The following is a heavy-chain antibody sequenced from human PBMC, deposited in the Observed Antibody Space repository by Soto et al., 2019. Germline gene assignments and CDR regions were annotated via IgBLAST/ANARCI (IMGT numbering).Heavy chain of an antibody. J-gene: IGHJ5*02. CDR1: GFTFSSYA. CDR2: INGDGNEK. CDR3: ASAPFGVVLVSQWFDP. V-gene: IGHV3-7*01. D-gene: IGHD3-3*01. Sequence: GGSLRLSCAASGFTFSSYAMNWVRQAPGKGLEWVANINGDGNEKYYVDSMKGRFTVSRDNAKKSLYLQMNSLRAEDTAVYYCASAPFGVVLVSQWFDPWGQGTLVTVSS.